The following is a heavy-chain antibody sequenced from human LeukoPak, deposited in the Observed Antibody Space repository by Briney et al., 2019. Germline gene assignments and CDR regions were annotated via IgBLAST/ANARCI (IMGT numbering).Heavy chain of an antibody. V-gene: IGHV1-18*01. CDR1: GYTFTSYG. J-gene: IGHJ1*01. CDR3: AQTTYDFWSGYPEYFQH. Sequence: ASVKVSCKASGYTFTSYGISWVRQAPGQGLEWMGWISAYNGNTNYAQKLQGRVTMTTDTSTSTAYMELRSLRSDDTAVYYCAQTTYDFWSGYPEYFQHWGQGTLVTVSS. D-gene: IGHD3-3*01. CDR2: ISAYNGNT.